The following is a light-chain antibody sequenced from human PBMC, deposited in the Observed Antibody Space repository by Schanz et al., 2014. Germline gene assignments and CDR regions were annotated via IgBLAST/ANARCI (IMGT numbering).Light chain of an antibody. CDR3: QSYDSTLSGGV. J-gene: IGLJ3*02. Sequence: QSVLTQPPSLSGAPGQRVTIPCTGTSSNIGAGFDVHWYQQLPQTAPKLLIYGNNHRPSGVSDRFSGSQSGTSASLAITGLQAEDEADYYCQSYDSTLSGGVFGGGTKLTVL. CDR2: GNN. V-gene: IGLV1-40*01. CDR1: SSNIGAGFD.